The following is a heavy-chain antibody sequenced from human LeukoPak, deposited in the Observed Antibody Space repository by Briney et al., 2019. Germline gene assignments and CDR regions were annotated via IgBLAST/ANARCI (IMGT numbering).Heavy chain of an antibody. D-gene: IGHD3-10*02. Sequence: GRSLRLSCATSGFTFDKYGIHWVRQAPGKGLVWVPSMSTDGSSTTYAESVKGRFTISRDNAKNTLYLQMNSLRAEDTAVYYCARDRVATIFAYHPMFDSWGPGTLVTVSS. CDR1: GFTFDKYG. CDR2: MSTDGSST. V-gene: IGHV3-74*03. J-gene: IGHJ5*01. CDR3: ARDRVATIFAYHPMFDS.